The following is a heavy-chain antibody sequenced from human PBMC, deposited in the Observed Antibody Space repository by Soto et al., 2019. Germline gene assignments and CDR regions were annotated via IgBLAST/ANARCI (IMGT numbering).Heavy chain of an antibody. V-gene: IGHV1-69*01. CDR1: GGTFSSYA. Sequence: QVQLVQSGAEVKKPGSSVKVSCKASGGTFSSYAISWVRQAPGQGLEWMGGIIPIFGTANYAQKFQGRVTITADESTSTAYMELSSLISEDTAVYYCARDREGIAVATSFDYWGQGTLVTVSS. D-gene: IGHD6-19*01. CDR3: ARDREGIAVATSFDY. J-gene: IGHJ4*02. CDR2: IIPIFGTA.